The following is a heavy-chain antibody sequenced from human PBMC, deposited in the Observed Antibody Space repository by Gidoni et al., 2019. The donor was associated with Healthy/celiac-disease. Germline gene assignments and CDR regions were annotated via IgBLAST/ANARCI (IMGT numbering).Heavy chain of an antibody. Sequence: EVQLVQSGAEVKKLGEARKIPCKGSGYSFPRYWFGWVRQMPGKGLEWRGIVYPDDANTRYSPSFQDQVTITASKSISTAYLQWSSLQAADTTMYYCARRRGPGYGYPYGFDYWGQGTLVTVSS. V-gene: IGHV5-51*01. D-gene: IGHD5-18*01. CDR1: GYSFPRYW. CDR2: VYPDDANT. CDR3: ARRRGPGYGYPYGFDY. J-gene: IGHJ4*02.